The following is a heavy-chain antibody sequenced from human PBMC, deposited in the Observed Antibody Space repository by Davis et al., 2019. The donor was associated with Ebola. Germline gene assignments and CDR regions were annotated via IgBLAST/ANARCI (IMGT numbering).Heavy chain of an antibody. CDR3: ARVWRMATRSFDY. V-gene: IGHV7-4-1*02. J-gene: IGHJ4*02. CDR1: GYTFTSYS. CDR2: INTNTGNP. Sequence: AASVKVSCKASGYTFTSYSMNWVRQAPGQGPEWMGWINTNTGNPTYAQGFTGRFVFSLDTSVSTAYLQISSLKAEDTAVYYCARVWRMATRSFDYWGQGTLITVSS. D-gene: IGHD5-24*01.